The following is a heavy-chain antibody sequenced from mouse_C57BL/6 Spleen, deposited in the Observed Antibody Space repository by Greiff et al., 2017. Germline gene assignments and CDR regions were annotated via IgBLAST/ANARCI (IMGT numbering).Heavy chain of an antibody. Sequence: QVQLQQSGPGLVQPSQSLSITCTVSGFSLTSYGVHWVRQSPGKGLEWLGVIWSGGSTDYNAAFISRLSISKDNSKSQVFFKMNSLQADDTAIYYCARCYYGSSYNAMDYWGQGTSVTVSS. CDR2: IWSGGST. D-gene: IGHD1-1*01. V-gene: IGHV2-2*01. CDR1: GFSLTSYG. CDR3: ARCYYGSSYNAMDY. J-gene: IGHJ4*01.